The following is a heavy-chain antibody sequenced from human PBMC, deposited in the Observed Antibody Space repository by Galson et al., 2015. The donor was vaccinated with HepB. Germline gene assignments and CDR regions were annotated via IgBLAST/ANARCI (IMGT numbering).Heavy chain of an antibody. Sequence: SETLSLTCAVYGGSFSGYYWSWIRQPPGKGLEWIGEINHSGSTNYNPSLKSRVTISVDTSKNQFSLKLSSVTAADTAVYYCARGPYCSGGSCLHYFDYWGQGTLVTVSS. D-gene: IGHD2-15*01. CDR2: INHSGST. CDR1: GGSFSGYY. CDR3: ARGPYCSGGSCLHYFDY. J-gene: IGHJ4*02. V-gene: IGHV4-34*01.